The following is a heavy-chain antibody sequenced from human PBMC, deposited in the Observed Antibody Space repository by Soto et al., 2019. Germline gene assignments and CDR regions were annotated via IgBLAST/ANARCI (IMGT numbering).Heavy chain of an antibody. V-gene: IGHV1-69*06. J-gene: IGHJ6*02. CDR3: ASGVTIFGVVIINYYYGMDV. D-gene: IGHD3-3*01. CDR2: IIPIFGTA. CDR1: GGTFSSYA. Sequence: SVKVSCKASGGTFSSYAISWVRQAPGQGLEWMGGIIPIFGTANYAQKFQGRVTITADKSTSTAYMELSSLRSEDTAVYYCASGVTIFGVVIINYYYGMDVWGQGTTVTVSS.